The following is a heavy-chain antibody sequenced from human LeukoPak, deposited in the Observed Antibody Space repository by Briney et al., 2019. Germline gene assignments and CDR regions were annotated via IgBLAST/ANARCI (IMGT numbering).Heavy chain of an antibody. J-gene: IGHJ4*02. CDR2: IYPGDSHT. Sequence: HGGSLQISCQGSGSSFTNYWISWARPLPGKGLEWMGIIYPGDSHTRYSPSFQGQVTIAADKSISTAYLQWSSLKASDTAMYYCARLDAYTYYFDYWGQGTLVTVSS. CDR3: ARLDAYTYYFDY. CDR1: GSSFTNYW. D-gene: IGHD5-24*01. V-gene: IGHV5-51*01.